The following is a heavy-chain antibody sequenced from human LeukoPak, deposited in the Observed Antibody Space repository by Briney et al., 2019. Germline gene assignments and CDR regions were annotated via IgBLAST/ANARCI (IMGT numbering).Heavy chain of an antibody. CDR3: ARQGGWSPDY. CDR2: FYYSGST. D-gene: IGHD6-19*01. CDR1: GGSLSSSSYY. J-gene: IGHJ4*02. Sequence: SETLSLTCTVSGGSLSSSSYYWGWFRQPPGKGLEWIGSFYYSGSTYYNPSLKSRVTISVDTSKKQFSPKLNSVTAADTAVYYCARQGGWSPDYWGQGTLVTVSS. V-gene: IGHV4-39*01.